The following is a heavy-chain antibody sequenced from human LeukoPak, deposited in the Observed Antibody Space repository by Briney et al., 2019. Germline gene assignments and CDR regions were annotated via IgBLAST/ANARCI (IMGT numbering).Heavy chain of an antibody. CDR1: GGSISSGDYY. CDR2: IYYSGST. J-gene: IGHJ4*02. D-gene: IGHD2-2*01. CDR3: ARGRPRVPAAITPRDY. V-gene: IGHV4-30-4*01. Sequence: NASETLSLTCTVSGGSISSGDYYWSWIRQPPGKGLEWIGYIYYSGSTYYNPSLKSRVTISVDTSKNQFSLKLSSVTAADTAVYYCARGRPRVPAAITPRDYWGQGTLVTVSS.